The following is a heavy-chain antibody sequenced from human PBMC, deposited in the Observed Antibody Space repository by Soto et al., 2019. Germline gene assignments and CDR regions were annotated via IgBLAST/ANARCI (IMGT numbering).Heavy chain of an antibody. V-gene: IGHV5-51*01. CDR2: IYPGDSGT. D-gene: IGHD6-19*01. CDR1: GYSFTSYW. Sequence: GESLKISCKGSGYSFTSYWIGWVRQMPGKGLEWMGIIYPGDSGTRYSPSFQGQVTISADKSISTAYLQWSSLKASDTAMYYCARTGGTQVAGMYYYYYGMDVWGQGTTVTVSS. CDR3: ARTGGTQVAGMYYYYYGMDV. J-gene: IGHJ6*02.